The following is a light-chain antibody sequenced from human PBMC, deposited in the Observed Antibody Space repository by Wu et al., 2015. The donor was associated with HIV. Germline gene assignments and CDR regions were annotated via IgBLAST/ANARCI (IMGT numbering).Light chain of an antibody. V-gene: IGKV3-15*01. CDR1: QTISTN. CDR3: QQYNDWPIT. CDR2: AAS. Sequence: EVVMAQSPATLSVSTGERATLSCRASQTISTNLAWYQRKPGQAPRLLIYAASTRATGIPARFTGSGSGTEFTPTINSMQSEDFALYFCQQYNDWPITFGQGTRLEIK. J-gene: IGKJ5*01.